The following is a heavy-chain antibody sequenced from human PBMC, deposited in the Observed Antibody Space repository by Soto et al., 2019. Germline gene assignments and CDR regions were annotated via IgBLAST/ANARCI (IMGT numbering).Heavy chain of an antibody. D-gene: IGHD3-10*01. V-gene: IGHV3-33*01. CDR1: GFTFSSYG. CDR3: AREAYYYGSGSYYYFDY. J-gene: IGHJ4*02. Sequence: GGSLRLSCAASGFTFSSYGMHWVRQAPGKGLECVAVIWYDGSNKYYADSVKGRFTISRDNSKNTLYLQMNSLRAEDTAVYYCAREAYYYGSGSYYYFDYWGQGTLVTVSS. CDR2: IWYDGSNK.